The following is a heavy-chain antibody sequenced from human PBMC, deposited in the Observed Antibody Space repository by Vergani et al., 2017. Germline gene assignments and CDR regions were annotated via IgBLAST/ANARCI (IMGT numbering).Heavy chain of an antibody. V-gene: IGHV4-61*02. CDR2: IYTSGST. CDR3: ARDRRSGRFGVARGMYDYMDV. CDR1: GGSISSGSYH. Sequence: QVQLQESGPGLVKPSQTLSLTCTVSGGSISSGSYHWSWIRQPAGKGLEWIERIYTSGSTNYNPSLKGRVTISVDTSKNQFSLELSTVTAADTAVYYCARDRRSGRFGVARGMYDYMDVWGKGTTVTVSS. J-gene: IGHJ6*03. D-gene: IGHD3-3*01.